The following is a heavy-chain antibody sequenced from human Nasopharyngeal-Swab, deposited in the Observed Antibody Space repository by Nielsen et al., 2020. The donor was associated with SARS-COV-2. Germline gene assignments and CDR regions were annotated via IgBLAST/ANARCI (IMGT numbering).Heavy chain of an antibody. J-gene: IGHJ5*02. CDR2: INHSGST. D-gene: IGHD3-3*01. Sequence: GSLRLSWAVYGGSLSGYYWSWIRQPPGKGLEWIGEINHSGSTNYNPSLKSRVTISVDTSKNQFSLKLSSVTAADTAVYYCARGVKYDFWSGIRKYNWFDPWGQGTLVTVSS. V-gene: IGHV4-34*01. CDR1: GGSLSGYY. CDR3: ARGVKYDFWSGIRKYNWFDP.